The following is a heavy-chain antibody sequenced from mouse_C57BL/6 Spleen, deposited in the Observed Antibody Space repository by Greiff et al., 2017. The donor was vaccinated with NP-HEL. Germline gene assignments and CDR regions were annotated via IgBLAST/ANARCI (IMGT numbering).Heavy chain of an antibody. D-gene: IGHD1-2*01. CDR1: GYTFTDYE. J-gene: IGHJ2*01. CDR3: TTSRLRGYFDY. CDR2: IDPETGGT. V-gene: IGHV1-15*01. Sequence: QVQLQQSGAELVRPGASVTLSCKASGYTFTDYEMHWVKQTPVHGLEWIGAIDPETGGTAYNQKFKGKAILTADKSSSTAYMELRSLTSEDSAVYDCTTSRLRGYFDYWGQGTTLTVSS.